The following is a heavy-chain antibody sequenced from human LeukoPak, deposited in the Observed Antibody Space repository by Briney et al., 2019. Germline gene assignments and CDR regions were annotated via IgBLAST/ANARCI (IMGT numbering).Heavy chain of an antibody. V-gene: IGHV3-30*02. CDR2: IRYDGSNK. CDR1: GFTFSSYG. J-gene: IGHJ4*02. CDR3: AKDLPGKAAPLEGY. D-gene: IGHD1-1*01. Sequence: RGSLRLSCAASGFTFSSYGMHWVRQAPGKGLEWVAFIRYDGSNKYYADSVKGRFTISRDNSKNTLYLQMNSLRAEDTAVYYCAKDLPGKAAPLEGYWGQGTLVTVSS.